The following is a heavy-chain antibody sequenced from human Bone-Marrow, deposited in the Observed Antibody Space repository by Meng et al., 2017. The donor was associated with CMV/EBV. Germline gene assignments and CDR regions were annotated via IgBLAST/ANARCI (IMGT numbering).Heavy chain of an antibody. V-gene: IGHV4-39*07. J-gene: IGHJ4*02. D-gene: IGHD2-2*01. Sequence: SETLSLTCTVSGRSISSSSYYWGWIRQPPGKGLEWIGSIYYSGSTYYNPSLKSRVTISVDTSKNQFSLKLSSVTAADTAVYYCARERVYCSSTSCYLSYFDYWGQGTLVTVSS. CDR2: IYYSGST. CDR3: ARERVYCSSTSCYLSYFDY. CDR1: GRSISSSSYY.